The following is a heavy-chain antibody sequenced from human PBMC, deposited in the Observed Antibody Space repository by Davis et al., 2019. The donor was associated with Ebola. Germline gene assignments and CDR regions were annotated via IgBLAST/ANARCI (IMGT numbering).Heavy chain of an antibody. CDR3: ARDEGSGSYANDY. Sequence: SVKVSCKASGGTFSSYVISWVRQAPGQGLEWMGRIIPILGIANYAQNFQGRVTITADKSTSTAYMELSSLRSEDTAVYYCARDEGSGSYANDYWGQGTLVTVSS. D-gene: IGHD3-10*01. CDR1: GGTFSSYV. CDR2: IIPILGIA. J-gene: IGHJ4*02. V-gene: IGHV1-69*04.